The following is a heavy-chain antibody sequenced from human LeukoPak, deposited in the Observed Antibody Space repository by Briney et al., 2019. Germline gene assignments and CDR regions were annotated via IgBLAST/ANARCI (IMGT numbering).Heavy chain of an antibody. CDR3: ARDRVAGPFDY. D-gene: IGHD6-19*01. J-gene: IGHJ4*02. CDR1: GYTFTSYG. CDR2: INTNTGNP. V-gene: IGHV7-4-1*02. Sequence: ASVKVSCKASGYTFTSYGISWVRQAPGQGLEWMGWINTNTGNPTYAQGFTGRFVFSLDTSVSTAYLQISSLKAEDTAVYYCARDRVAGPFDYWGQGTLVTVSS.